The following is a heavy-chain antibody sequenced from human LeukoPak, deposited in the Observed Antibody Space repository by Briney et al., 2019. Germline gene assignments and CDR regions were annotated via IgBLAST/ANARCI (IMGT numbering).Heavy chain of an antibody. CDR2: MSTSGKT. CDR1: GGFISNYY. D-gene: IGHD3-3*01. CDR3: ARDSRYYDYWSGYPDY. J-gene: IGHJ4*02. V-gene: IGHV4-4*07. Sequence: PSETLSLTCSVSGGFISNYYWSWIRRPAGKGLEWIGRMSTSGKTNYNPSLKSRVTMSVDTSNNQFFLNLSSVTAADTAVYYCARDSRYYDYWSGYPDYWGQGTLVTVSS.